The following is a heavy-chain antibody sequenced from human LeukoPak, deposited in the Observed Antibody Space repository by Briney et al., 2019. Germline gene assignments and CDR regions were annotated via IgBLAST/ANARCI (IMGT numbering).Heavy chain of an antibody. CDR3: AKELRYFDWLPSGYFDY. CDR2: ISGDGDST. D-gene: IGHD3-9*01. Sequence: PGGSLRLSCAASGFNFSNYALSWVRQAPGKGLEWVSVISGDGDSTYYADSVKGRFTISRDSSKNTLYLQMNSLRVEDTAVYYCAKELRYFDWLPSGYFDYWGQGTLVTVSS. V-gene: IGHV3-23*01. J-gene: IGHJ4*02. CDR1: GFNFSNYA.